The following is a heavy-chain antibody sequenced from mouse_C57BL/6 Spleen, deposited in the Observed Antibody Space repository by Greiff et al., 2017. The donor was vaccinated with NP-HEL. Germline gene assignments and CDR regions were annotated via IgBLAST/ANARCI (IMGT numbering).Heavy chain of an antibody. V-gene: IGHV1-26*01. D-gene: IGHD2-4*01. CDR1: GYTFTDYY. CDR3: ARPYMITTDWYFDV. J-gene: IGHJ1*03. Sequence: EVQLQQSGPELVKPGASVKISCKASGYTFTDYYMNWVKQSHGKSLEWIGDINPNNGGTSYNQKFKGKATLTVDKSSSTAYMELRSLTSEDSAVYYCARPYMITTDWYFDVWGTGTTVTVSS. CDR2: INPNNGGT.